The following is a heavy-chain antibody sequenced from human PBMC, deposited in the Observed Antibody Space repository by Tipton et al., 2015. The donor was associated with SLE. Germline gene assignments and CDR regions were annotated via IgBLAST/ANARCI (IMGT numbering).Heavy chain of an antibody. V-gene: IGHV4-38-2*01. CDR2: IYRSGST. J-gene: IGHJ4*02. D-gene: IGHD2-21*01. Sequence: TLSLTCSVSGDSISSGYYWGWIRQPPGKGLEWIGTIYRSGSTYSNPSLKSRVTISVDTSKNQFSLKLSSVTAADTAVYYCARLGVGCANCWYYFDHWGQGALVTVSS. CDR1: GDSISSGYY. CDR3: ARLGVGCANCWYYFDH.